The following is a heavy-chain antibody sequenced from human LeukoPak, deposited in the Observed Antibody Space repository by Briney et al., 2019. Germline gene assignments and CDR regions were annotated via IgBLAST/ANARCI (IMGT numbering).Heavy chain of an antibody. CDR2: ISWNSGSI. CDR3: TARGSYTYYFDY. CDR1: GFTFDDYA. Sequence: GGSLRLSCAASGFTFDDYAMHWVRQAPGKGLEWVSGISWNSGSIGYADSVKGRFTISRDNAKNSLYLQMNSLRAEDTALYYCTARGSYTYYFDYWGQGTLVTVSS. D-gene: IGHD1-26*01. J-gene: IGHJ4*02. V-gene: IGHV3-9*01.